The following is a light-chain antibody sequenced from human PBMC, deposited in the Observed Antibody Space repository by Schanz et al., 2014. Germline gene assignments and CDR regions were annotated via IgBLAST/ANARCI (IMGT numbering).Light chain of an antibody. CDR2: GAS. V-gene: IGKV3-20*01. CDR3: QQYGSSPPRWT. J-gene: IGKJ1*01. Sequence: EIVLTQSPGTLSLSPGERATLSCRASQSVSSSYLAWYQQKPGQAPRLLMYGASTRATGIPARFSGSGSGTDFTLTISRLEPEDSAVYYCQQYGSSPPRWTFGQGTKVEIK. CDR1: QSVSSSY.